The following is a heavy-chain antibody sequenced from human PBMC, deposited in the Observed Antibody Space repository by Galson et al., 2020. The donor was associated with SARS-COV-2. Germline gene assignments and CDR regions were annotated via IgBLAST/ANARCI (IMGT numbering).Heavy chain of an antibody. V-gene: IGHV1-18*04. D-gene: IGHD3-10*01. CDR2: ISAYNGNT. J-gene: IGHJ4*02. Sequence: ASVKVSCKASGYTFTYYGISWVRQAPGQGLQWMGWISAYNGNTNYAQDLQGRVTMTTDTSTSTGYMELNSLRSDDTAVYYCARDRGDAGWGPTSDYWGQGTLVTVSS. CDR1: GYTFTYYG. CDR3: ARDRGDAGWGPTSDY.